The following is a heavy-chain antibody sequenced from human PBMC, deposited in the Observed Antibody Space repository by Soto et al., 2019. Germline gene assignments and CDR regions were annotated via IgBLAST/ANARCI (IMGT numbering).Heavy chain of an antibody. Sequence: QLQLQESGSGLGKPSQTLSLTCAVSGGSIISGAYSWSWIRQPPGRGLEWIGYISQSGTNTNPSLKSRVTISAVRSKNQFSLNLNSVTAADTAVYYCARMTTLYYFDYWGQGTLVIVSS. CDR2: ISQSGT. CDR1: GGSIISGAYS. CDR3: ARMTTLYYFDY. J-gene: IGHJ4*02. V-gene: IGHV4-30-2*01.